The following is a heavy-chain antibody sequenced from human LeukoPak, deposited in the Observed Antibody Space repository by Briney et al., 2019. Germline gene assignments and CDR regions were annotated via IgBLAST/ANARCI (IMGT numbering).Heavy chain of an antibody. CDR2: IYYSGST. CDR3: ARELIHDSSGPKFDY. V-gene: IGHV4-59*11. Sequence: SETLSLTCTVSGGSISSHYWSWIRQPLGKGLEWIGYIYYSGSTNYNPSLKSRVAISVDTSKNQFSLKLSSVTAADTAVYYCARELIHDSSGPKFDYWGQGTLVTVSS. CDR1: GGSISSHY. D-gene: IGHD3-22*01. J-gene: IGHJ4*02.